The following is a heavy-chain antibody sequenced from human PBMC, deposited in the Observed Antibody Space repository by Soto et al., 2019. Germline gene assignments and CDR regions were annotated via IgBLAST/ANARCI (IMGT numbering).Heavy chain of an antibody. CDR2: IVVGSGNT. CDR1: GFTFTSSA. Sequence: ASVKVSCKASGFTFTSSAMQWVQQARGQRLEWIGWIVVGSGNTNYAQKFQERVTITRDMSTSTAYMELSSLRAEDTAVYYCARGHYGLDVWGQGTTVTVSS. CDR3: ARGHYGLDV. J-gene: IGHJ6*02. V-gene: IGHV1-58*02.